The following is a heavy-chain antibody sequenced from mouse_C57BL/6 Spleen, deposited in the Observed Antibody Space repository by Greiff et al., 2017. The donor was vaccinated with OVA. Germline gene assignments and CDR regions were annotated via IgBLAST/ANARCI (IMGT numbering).Heavy chain of an antibody. V-gene: IGHV5-12*01. D-gene: IGHD2-3*01. CDR1: GFTFSDYY. Sequence: EVMLVESGGGLVQPGGSLKLSCAASGFTFSDYYMYWVRQTPEKRLEWVAYISNGGGSTYYPDTVQGRFTISRDNAKNTLYLQMSRLKSEDTAMYYCARHGGDGYFLYAMDYWGQGTSVTVSS. CDR2: ISNGGGST. J-gene: IGHJ4*01. CDR3: ARHGGDGYFLYAMDY.